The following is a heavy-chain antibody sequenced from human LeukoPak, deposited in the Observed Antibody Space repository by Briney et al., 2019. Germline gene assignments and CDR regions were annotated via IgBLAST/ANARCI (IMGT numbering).Heavy chain of an antibody. D-gene: IGHD3-22*01. V-gene: IGHV4-31*03. CDR1: GGSISSGGYY. Sequence: PSETLSLTCTVSGGSISSGGYYWSWIRQHPGKGLEWIGYIYYSGSTYYNPSLKSRVTISVDTSKNQFSLKLSSVTAADTAVYYCARAPEADYDSSGFDYWGQGTLVTVSS. CDR3: ARAPEADYDSSGFDY. CDR2: IYYSGST. J-gene: IGHJ4*02.